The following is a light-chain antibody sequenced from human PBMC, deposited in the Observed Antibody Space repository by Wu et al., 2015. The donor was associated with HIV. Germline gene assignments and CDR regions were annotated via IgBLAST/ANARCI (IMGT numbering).Light chain of an antibody. CDR2: AAS. Sequence: AIRMTQSPSSLSASTGDRVTITCRASQGISSYLAWYQQKPGKAPKLLIYAASTLQVGSHQGSAAVDLGQISLSPSAACSLKILLTYYCQQLLLRYPRTFGRRDQGG. CDR3: QQLLLRYPRT. J-gene: IGKJ1*01. CDR1: QGISSY. V-gene: IGKV1-8*01.